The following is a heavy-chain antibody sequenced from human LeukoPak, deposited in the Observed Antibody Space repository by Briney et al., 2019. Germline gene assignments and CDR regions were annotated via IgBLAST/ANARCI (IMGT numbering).Heavy chain of an antibody. Sequence: SSETLSLTCTVSGGSVSSGSYYWSWIRQPPGKGLEWIGYIYYSGSTNYNPSLKSRVTISVDTSKNQFSLKLSSVTAADTAVYYCARDPLLLGIDYWGQGTLVTVSS. CDR3: ARDPLLLGIDY. V-gene: IGHV4-61*01. J-gene: IGHJ4*02. CDR1: GGSVSSGSYY. D-gene: IGHD3-22*01. CDR2: IYYSGST.